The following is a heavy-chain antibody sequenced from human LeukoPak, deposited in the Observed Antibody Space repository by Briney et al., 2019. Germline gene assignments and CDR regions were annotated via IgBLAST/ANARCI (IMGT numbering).Heavy chain of an antibody. J-gene: IGHJ4*02. CDR3: ARGSSGSYYTLFDY. CDR2: ITSSSTYI. D-gene: IGHD3-10*01. V-gene: IGHV3-21*01. Sequence: GGSLRLSCAASGFTFSSYSMNWVRQAPGKGLEWVSLITSSSTYIYYADSVKGRFTISRDNAKNSLYPQMNSLRAEDTAVYYCARGSSGSYYTLFDYWGQGTLVTVSS. CDR1: GFTFSSYS.